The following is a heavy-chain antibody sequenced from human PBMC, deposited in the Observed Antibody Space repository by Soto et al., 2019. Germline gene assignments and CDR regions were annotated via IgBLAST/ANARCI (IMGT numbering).Heavy chain of an antibody. V-gene: IGHV3-30*04. Sequence: QVQLMESGGGVVQPGRSLRLSCAASGFTFSSYAIHWVRQAPGKGLEWVAVISYDGNNKYYADSVRGRFTISRDNSKNTLSLQMDSLRAEDTAVYYCARANSGRYPPDYWGQGTLVTVSS. CDR2: ISYDGNNK. J-gene: IGHJ4*02. CDR3: ARANSGRYPPDY. CDR1: GFTFSSYA. D-gene: IGHD3-22*01.